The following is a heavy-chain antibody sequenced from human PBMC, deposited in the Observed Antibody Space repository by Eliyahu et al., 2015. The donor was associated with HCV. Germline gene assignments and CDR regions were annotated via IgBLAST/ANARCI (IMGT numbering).Heavy chain of an antibody. D-gene: IGHD6-19*01. CDR1: GGXITXYY. J-gene: IGHJ5*02. Sequence: QVQLQESGPGLVKPSETLSLTCXVSGGXITXYYWSWXRQPPGKGLGWXGYIHYSGSTNYNPXLKSRVTISIDTSKNQFSLNLTSVTAADTAVYYCASGGGGIAVAGTGGWFDPWGQGTLVTVSS. CDR3: ASGGGGIAVAGTGGWFDP. CDR2: IHYSGST. V-gene: IGHV4-59*01.